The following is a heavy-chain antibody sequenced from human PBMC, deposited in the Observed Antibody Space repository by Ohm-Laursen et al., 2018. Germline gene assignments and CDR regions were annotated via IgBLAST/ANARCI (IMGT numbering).Heavy chain of an antibody. D-gene: IGHD3-16*02. CDR1: GGTFSSYA. CDR3: ARGLNDYVWGSYRDFDY. CDR2: IIPILGIA. V-gene: IGHV1-69*04. J-gene: IGHJ4*02. Sequence: ASVKVSCKASGGTFSSYAISWVRQAPGQGLEWMGRIIPILGIANYAQKFQGRVTITADKSTSTAYMELSSLRSEDTAVYYCARGLNDYVWGSYRDFDYWGQGALVTVSS.